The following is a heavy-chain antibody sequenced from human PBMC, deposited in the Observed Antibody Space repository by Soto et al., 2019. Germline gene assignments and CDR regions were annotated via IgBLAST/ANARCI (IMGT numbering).Heavy chain of an antibody. Sequence: SETLSLTCTVSGGSISRSTYYWGWIRQPPGKGLEWIGSIYYSGSTYYRPSLKSRVTIPVDTSKNQFSLKLSSVTAADTAVYYCARQVPAAIRLGWFDPWGQGTLVTVSS. J-gene: IGHJ5*02. CDR2: IYYSGST. CDR3: ARQVPAAIRLGWFDP. D-gene: IGHD2-2*02. V-gene: IGHV4-39*01. CDR1: GGSISRSTYY.